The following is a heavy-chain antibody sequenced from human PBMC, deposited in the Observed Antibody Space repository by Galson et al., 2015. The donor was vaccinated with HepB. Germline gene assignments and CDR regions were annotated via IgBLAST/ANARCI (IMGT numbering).Heavy chain of an antibody. J-gene: IGHJ2*01. D-gene: IGHD3-22*01. CDR2: INPSGGST. V-gene: IGHV1-46*04. CDR3: ARDYNSYYYDSRENWYFDL. Sequence: SVKVSCKASGYTFTSYYMHWVRQAPGQGLEWMGIINPSGGSTSYAQKLQGRVTMTRDTSTSTVYMELSSLRSEDTAVYYCARDYNSYYYDSRENWYFDLWGRGTLVTVSS. CDR1: GYTFTSYY.